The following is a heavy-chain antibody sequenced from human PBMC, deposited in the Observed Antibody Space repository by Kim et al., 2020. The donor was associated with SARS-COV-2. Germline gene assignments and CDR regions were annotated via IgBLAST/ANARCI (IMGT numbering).Heavy chain of an antibody. CDR2: ISYRGNT. CDR1: GGSISSSSYY. D-gene: IGHD6-19*01. CDR3: AVSTGYYQGLDY. V-gene: IGHV4-39*01. Sequence: SETLSLTCTVSGGSISSSSYYWGWIRQPPGKGLEWVGTISYRGNTYYNPSLKTRLTISVDTSNNQFSLKLNSVTAADTAVYYCAVSTGYYQGLDYWGQGTLVTVSS. J-gene: IGHJ4*02.